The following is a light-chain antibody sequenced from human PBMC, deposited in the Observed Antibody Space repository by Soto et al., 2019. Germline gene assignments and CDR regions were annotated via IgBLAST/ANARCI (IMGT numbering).Light chain of an antibody. J-gene: IGLJ1*01. CDR2: EVS. CDR1: SSDVGRNNL. CDR3: SSFARSSTP. Sequence: QSALTQPASVSGSPGQSITISCTGTSSDVGRNNLVSWYQQHPGKAPKLMIYEVSRRPSGVSNRFSGSKSGNTASLTISGLQAEDEADYYCSSFARSSTPFGSGTKLTVL. V-gene: IGLV2-23*02.